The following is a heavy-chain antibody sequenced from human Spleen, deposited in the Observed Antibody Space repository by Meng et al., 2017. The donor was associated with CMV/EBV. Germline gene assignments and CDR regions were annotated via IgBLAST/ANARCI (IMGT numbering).Heavy chain of an antibody. CDR3: TTERYDFWNFYYGMDV. D-gene: IGHD3-3*01. CDR1: GVTFSIAW. V-gene: IGHV3-15*01. J-gene: IGHJ6*02. Sequence: GGSLRLSCAASGVTFSIAWMSWVRQAPGRGLEWVGRISRKTDGGTTDYAAPVKGRFTISRDDSKNTLYLQMNSLKTDDTAVYYCTTERYDFWNFYYGMDVWGLGTTVTVSS. CDR2: ISRKTDGGTT.